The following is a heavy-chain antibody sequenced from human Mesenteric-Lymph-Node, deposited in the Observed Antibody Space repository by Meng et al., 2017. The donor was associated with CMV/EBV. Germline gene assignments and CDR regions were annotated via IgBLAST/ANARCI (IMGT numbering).Heavy chain of an antibody. J-gene: IGHJ4*02. CDR1: GGSISSYY. V-gene: IGHV4-4*07. Sequence: SETLSLTCTVSGGSISSYYWRWIRQPAGKGLEWIGRIYTSGSTNYNPSLKSRVTMLVDTSKNQFSLKLSSVTAADTAVYYCAREENARFLEWSPDYFDYWGQGTLVTVSS. CDR2: IYTSGST. D-gene: IGHD3-3*01. CDR3: AREENARFLEWSPDYFDY.